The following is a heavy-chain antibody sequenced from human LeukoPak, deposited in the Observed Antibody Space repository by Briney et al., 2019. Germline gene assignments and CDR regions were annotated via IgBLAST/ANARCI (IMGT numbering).Heavy chain of an antibody. Sequence: ASVKVSCKVSGYTLTELSMHWVRQAPGKGLEWMGGFDPEDGETIYAQKFQGRVTMTEDTSTDTAYTELSSMRSEDTAVYYCATDLVDCSGGSCARFDPWGQGTLVTVSS. J-gene: IGHJ5*02. CDR1: GYTLTELS. V-gene: IGHV1-24*01. D-gene: IGHD2-15*01. CDR3: ATDLVDCSGGSCARFDP. CDR2: FDPEDGET.